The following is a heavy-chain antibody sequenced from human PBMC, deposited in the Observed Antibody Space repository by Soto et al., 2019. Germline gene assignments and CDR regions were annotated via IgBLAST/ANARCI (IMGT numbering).Heavy chain of an antibody. D-gene: IGHD6-13*01. Sequence: GSGPTLVNPTQTLTLTCTFSGFSLSTSGMCVSWIRQPPGKALEWLALIDWDDDKYYSTSLKTRLTISKDTSKNQVVLTMTNMDPVDTATYYCARIPGRYSSSWYGVTAIPVGVSYYYYYGMDVWGQGTTVTVSS. CDR1: GFSLSTSGMC. CDR3: ARIPGRYSSSWYGVTAIPVGVSYYYYYGMDV. V-gene: IGHV2-70*01. CDR2: IDWDDDK. J-gene: IGHJ6*02.